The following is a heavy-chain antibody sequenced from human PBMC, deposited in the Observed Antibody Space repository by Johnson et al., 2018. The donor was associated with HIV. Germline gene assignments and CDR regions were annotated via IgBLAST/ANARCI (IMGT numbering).Heavy chain of an antibody. J-gene: IGHJ3*02. Sequence: QMLLVESGGGVVQPGRSLRVSCAASGFSFGSYGMHWVRQAPGKGLEWVAIISYDGSNQYYADSVKGRFTISRDNSKNTLYLQMDSLRPEDTAVYYCAKSWGDIAATVDAFDIWGQGTMVTVSS. CDR2: ISYDGSNQ. CDR1: GFSFGSYG. V-gene: IGHV3-30*18. D-gene: IGHD5-12*01. CDR3: AKSWGDIAATVDAFDI.